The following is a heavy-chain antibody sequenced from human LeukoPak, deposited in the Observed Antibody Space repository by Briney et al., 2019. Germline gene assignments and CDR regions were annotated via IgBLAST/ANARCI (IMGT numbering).Heavy chain of an antibody. CDR1: GFTFSSYA. CDR3: ARGLGELGSGWYDY. V-gene: IGHV3-30-3*01. D-gene: IGHD6-19*01. Sequence: PGRSLRLSCAASGFTFSSYAMHWVRQAPGKGLEWVAVISYDGSNKYYADSVKGRFTISRDNSKNTLYLQMNSLRAEDTAVYYCARGLGELGSGWYDYWGQGTPVTVSS. CDR2: ISYDGSNK. J-gene: IGHJ4*02.